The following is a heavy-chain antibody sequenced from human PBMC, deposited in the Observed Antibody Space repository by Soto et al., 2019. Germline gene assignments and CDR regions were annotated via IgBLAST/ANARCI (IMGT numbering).Heavy chain of an antibody. D-gene: IGHD2-2*01. Sequence: EVQLVESGGGLVKPGGSLRLSCTASGFNFSNYGMNWVRQAPGKGLEWVSSISSSSSYISYADSLKGRFTISRDNAENSVYLQMTSLRADDTAVYYCASSDCTSTSCYVVWFDPWGQGTLVTVSS. CDR2: ISSSSSYI. CDR3: ASSDCTSTSCYVVWFDP. J-gene: IGHJ5*02. V-gene: IGHV3-21*01. CDR1: GFNFSNYG.